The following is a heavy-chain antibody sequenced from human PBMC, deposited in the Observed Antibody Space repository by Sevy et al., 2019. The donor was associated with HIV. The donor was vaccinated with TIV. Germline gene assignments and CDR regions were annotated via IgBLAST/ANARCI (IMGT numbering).Heavy chain of an antibody. J-gene: IGHJ4*02. V-gene: IGHV4-39*01. Sequence: SDTLSLTCTVSGGSISSSSYYWGWIRQPPGKGLEWIGSIYYSGSTYYNPSLKSRVTISVDTSKNQFSLKLSSVTAADTAVYYCARLDIVVVPADYYYGSGSYYTRDYWGQGTLVTVSS. D-gene: IGHD3-10*01. CDR3: ARLDIVVVPADYYYGSGSYYTRDY. CDR1: GGSISSSSYY. CDR2: IYYSGST.